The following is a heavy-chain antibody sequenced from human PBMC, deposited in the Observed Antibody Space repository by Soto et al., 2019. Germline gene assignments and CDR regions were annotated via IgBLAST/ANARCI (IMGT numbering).Heavy chain of an antibody. D-gene: IGHD4-17*01. CDR2: IYYSGST. V-gene: IGHV4-31*03. CDR3: ARNGYGDYHLVY. Sequence: QSQTLSLTCTVSGGSISSGGYYWSWIRQHPGKGLEWIGYIYYSGSTYYNPSLKSRVTISVDTSKNQFSLKLSSVTAADTAVYYCARNGYGDYHLVYWGQGTLVTVSS. CDR1: GGSISSGGYY. J-gene: IGHJ4*02.